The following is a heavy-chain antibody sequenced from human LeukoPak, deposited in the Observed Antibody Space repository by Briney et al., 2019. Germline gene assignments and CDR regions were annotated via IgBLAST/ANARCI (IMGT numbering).Heavy chain of an antibody. CDR3: AKERSYSSSRGGDY. Sequence: GGSLRLSCAASGFTFSSYAMSWVRQAPGKGLEWVSAISGSGGSTYYADSVKGRFTISRDNSKNTLYLQMSSLRAEDTAVYYCAKERSYSSSRGGDYWGQGTLVTVSS. V-gene: IGHV3-23*01. J-gene: IGHJ4*02. D-gene: IGHD6-13*01. CDR2: ISGSGGST. CDR1: GFTFSSYA.